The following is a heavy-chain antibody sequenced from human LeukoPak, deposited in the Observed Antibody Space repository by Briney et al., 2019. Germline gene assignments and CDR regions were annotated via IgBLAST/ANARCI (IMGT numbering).Heavy chain of an antibody. Sequence: GASVMVSCKASGYTFTSYDINWVRQATGQGLEWMGWMNPNSGNTGYAQKFQGRVTMTRNTSISTAYMELSSLRSEDTAVYYCARFGYSSSSHYYYGMDVWGQGTTVTVSS. J-gene: IGHJ6*02. D-gene: IGHD6-6*01. CDR2: MNPNSGNT. CDR1: GYTFTSYD. V-gene: IGHV1-8*01. CDR3: ARFGYSSSSHYYYGMDV.